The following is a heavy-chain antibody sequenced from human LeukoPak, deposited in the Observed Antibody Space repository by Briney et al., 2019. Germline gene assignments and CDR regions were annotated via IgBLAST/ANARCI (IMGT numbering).Heavy chain of an antibody. CDR1: GFTVSSNY. Sequence: GGSLRLSCAASGFTVSSNYMSWVRQAPGKGLEWVSIIYSGGSTFYADSVKGRFTISRDNSKNTLYLQMNSLRAEDTTVYYCARGGSYLSAFDIWAQGTMVTVSS. V-gene: IGHV3-53*01. J-gene: IGHJ3*02. CDR2: IYSGGST. CDR3: ARGGSYLSAFDI. D-gene: IGHD1-26*01.